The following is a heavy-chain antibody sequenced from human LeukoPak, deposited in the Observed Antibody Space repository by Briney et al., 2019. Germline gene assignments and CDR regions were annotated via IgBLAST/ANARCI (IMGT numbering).Heavy chain of an antibody. CDR1: RFTFSSYA. CDR2: ISGSGVGT. Sequence: GGSLRLSCAASRFTFSSYAMSWVRQAPGKGLEWVSAISGSGVGTYYADSVKGRFTISRDNSWNTLYLQMSSLRAEDTAVYYCAKDQVISGSEASDIWGQGTMVTVSS. D-gene: IGHD2-21*01. V-gene: IGHV3-23*01. J-gene: IGHJ3*02. CDR3: AKDQVISGSEASDI.